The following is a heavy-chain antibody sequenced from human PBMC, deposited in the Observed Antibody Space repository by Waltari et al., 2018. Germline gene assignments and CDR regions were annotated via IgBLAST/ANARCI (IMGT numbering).Heavy chain of an antibody. CDR3: ARDGGSYYYFDY. D-gene: IGHD1-26*01. CDR1: GGTFSSYA. J-gene: IGHJ4*02. CDR2: IIPIFGTA. V-gene: IGHV1-69*01. Sequence: QVQLVQSGAEVKKPGSSVKVSCKASGGTFSSYAISWVRQAPGQGLEWMGGIIPIFGTANYDKKFQGGVTITADESTSTAYMELSSLRSEDTAVYYGARDGGSYYYFDYWGQGTLVTVSS.